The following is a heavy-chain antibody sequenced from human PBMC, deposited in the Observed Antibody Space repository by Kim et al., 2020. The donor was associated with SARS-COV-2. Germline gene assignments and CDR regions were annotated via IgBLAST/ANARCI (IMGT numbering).Heavy chain of an antibody. Sequence: GGSLRLSCAASGFTFSSYAMHWVRQAPGKGLEWVSVISCDGSYKYYADSVKGRFTISRDNSKNTLYLQMNSLRAEDTAVYYCARDKFFPTYYFEYWGQGPL. J-gene: IGHJ4*02. CDR1: GFTFSSYA. CDR3: ARDKFFPTYYFEY. V-gene: IGHV3-30*04. CDR2: ISCDGSYK.